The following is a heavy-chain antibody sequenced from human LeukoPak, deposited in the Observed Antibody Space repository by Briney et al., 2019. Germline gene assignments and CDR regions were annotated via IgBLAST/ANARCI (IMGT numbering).Heavy chain of an antibody. Sequence: ASVKVSCKASGYTFTSYDINWVRQATGQELEWMGWMNPNSGNTGYAQKFQGRVTMTRNTSISTAYMELSSLRSEDTAVYYCARGKRLRGYYYYDMDVWSQGTTVTVSS. CDR3: ARGKRLRGYYYYDMDV. D-gene: IGHD6-25*01. J-gene: IGHJ6*02. V-gene: IGHV1-8*01. CDR2: MNPNSGNT. CDR1: GYTFTSYD.